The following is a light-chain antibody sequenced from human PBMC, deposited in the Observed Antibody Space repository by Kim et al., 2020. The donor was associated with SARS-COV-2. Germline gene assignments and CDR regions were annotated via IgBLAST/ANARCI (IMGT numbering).Light chain of an antibody. CDR3: QQYNDWPLT. V-gene: IGKV3D-15*01. J-gene: IGKJ4*01. CDR1: QSINTK. Sequence: SAGERATVSGRASQSINTKLAWYQQKPGQAPRLLISDASNRATGIPDRFSGSGSGTEFTLTISSLQSEDSAVYYCQQYNDWPLTFGGGTKVDIK. CDR2: DAS.